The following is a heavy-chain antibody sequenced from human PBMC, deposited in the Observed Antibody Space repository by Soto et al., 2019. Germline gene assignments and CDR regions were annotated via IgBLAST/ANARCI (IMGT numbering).Heavy chain of an antibody. CDR1: GFTFSSYA. D-gene: IGHD3-9*01. J-gene: IGHJ4*02. CDR3: AKERGSYYDILTGFDY. CDR2: ISGSGGST. V-gene: IGHV3-23*01. Sequence: PGGSLRLSCAASGFTFSSYAMSWVRQAPGKGLEWVSAISGSGGSTYYADSVKGRFTISRDNSKNTLYLQMNSLRAEDTAVYYCAKERGSYYDILTGFDYWGQGTLVTVSS.